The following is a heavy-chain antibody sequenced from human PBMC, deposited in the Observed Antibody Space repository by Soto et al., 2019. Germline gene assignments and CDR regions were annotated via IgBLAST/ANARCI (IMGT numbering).Heavy chain of an antibody. CDR3: AREYKWNDVRYGMDV. CDR1: GGTFSSYA. Sequence: ASVKVSCTASGGTFSSYAISWVRQAPGQGLEWMGGITPIFGRANYAQKFQGRVTITADESTSTAYMELSSLRSEDTAVYFCAREYKWNDVRYGMDVWGQGTTVTVSS. J-gene: IGHJ6*02. V-gene: IGHV1-69*13. CDR2: ITPIFGRA. D-gene: IGHD1-20*01.